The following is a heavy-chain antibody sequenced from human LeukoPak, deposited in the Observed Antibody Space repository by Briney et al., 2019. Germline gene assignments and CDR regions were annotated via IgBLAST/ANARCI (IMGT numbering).Heavy chain of an antibody. V-gene: IGHV3-23*01. CDR2: ITSGGGT. D-gene: IGHD5-12*01. CDR3: AKSGRPFDY. CDR1: GFTFSSYA. Sequence: GGSLRLSCAASGFTFSSYAMTWVRQAPGQGLEWVSGITSGGGTYYADSVKGRFTISRDNSKNTLYVQMNSLRAEDTAVYYCAKSGRPFDYWGQGTLVTVSS. J-gene: IGHJ4*02.